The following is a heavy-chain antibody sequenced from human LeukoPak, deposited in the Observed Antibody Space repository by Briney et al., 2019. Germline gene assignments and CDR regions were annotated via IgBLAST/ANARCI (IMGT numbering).Heavy chain of an antibody. J-gene: IGHJ1*01. V-gene: IGHV3-74*01. CDR3: ARDRYDSSGYPEYFQH. D-gene: IGHD3-22*01. CDR2: INSDGSST. Sequence: GGSLRLSCAASGFTFSSYWMHWVRQAPGKGLVWVSRINSDGSSTSYADSVKGRFTISRDNAKNTLYLQVNSLRAEDTAVYYCARDRYDSSGYPEYFQHWGQGTLVTVSS. CDR1: GFTFSSYW.